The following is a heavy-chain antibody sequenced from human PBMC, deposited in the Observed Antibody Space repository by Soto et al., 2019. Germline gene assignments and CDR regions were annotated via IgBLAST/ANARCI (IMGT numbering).Heavy chain of an antibody. V-gene: IGHV3-48*02. CDR3: ARDREVTAPGGYYYYGMDV. D-gene: IGHD3-10*01. J-gene: IGHJ6*02. CDR1: GFTFSSYS. CDR2: ISSSSTI. Sequence: GGSLRLSCAASGFTFSSYSMNWVRQAPGKGLEWVSYISSSSTIYYADSVKGRFTISRDNAKNSLYLQMNSLRDEDTAVYYCARDREVTAPGGYYYYGMDVWGQGTTVTVSS.